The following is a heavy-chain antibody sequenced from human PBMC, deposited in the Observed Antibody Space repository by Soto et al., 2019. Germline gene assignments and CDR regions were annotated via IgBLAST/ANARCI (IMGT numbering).Heavy chain of an antibody. D-gene: IGHD5-12*01. Sequence: EVQLLESGGGLVQPGGSLRLSCAASGFTFINYAMSWVRQAPGKGLERVSSISGAGGSTYYADSVKGRFTISRDNSKNTLYLQVNRLRADETAVYYCAKGSGYDYTYCYRCYMDVWGKGPTVTVSS. CDR1: GFTFINYA. J-gene: IGHJ6*03. CDR2: ISGAGGST. CDR3: AKGSGYDYTYCYRCYMDV. V-gene: IGHV3-23*01.